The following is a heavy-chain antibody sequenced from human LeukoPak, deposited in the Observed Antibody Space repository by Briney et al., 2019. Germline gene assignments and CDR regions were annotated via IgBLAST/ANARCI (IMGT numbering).Heavy chain of an antibody. D-gene: IGHD6-13*01. CDR1: GGTFGTYS. Sequence: SVKVSCKASGGTFGTYSIGWVRQAPGQGLEWMGRIIPIFGTANYAQKFQGRVTITTDESTSTAYMELSSLRSEDTAVYYCARGATGYSSSWVDYWGQGTLVTVSS. V-gene: IGHV1-69*05. CDR2: IIPIFGTA. CDR3: ARGATGYSSSWVDY. J-gene: IGHJ4*02.